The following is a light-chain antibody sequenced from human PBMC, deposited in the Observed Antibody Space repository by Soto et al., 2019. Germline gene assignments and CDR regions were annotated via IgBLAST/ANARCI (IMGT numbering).Light chain of an antibody. J-gene: IGKJ1*01. CDR3: MQDTHWPYCT. CDR2: KVS. V-gene: IGKV2-30*01. CDR1: QSLVYSDGNTY. Sequence: DVVMTQSPLSLAVTLGQPASISCRSSQSLVYSDGNTYLNWFHQRPGQAPRRLMYKVSNRDSGVPGRFSGSGSGTDFTLKISRVEAEDVGVYYCMQDTHWPYCTFGQGTKVEI.